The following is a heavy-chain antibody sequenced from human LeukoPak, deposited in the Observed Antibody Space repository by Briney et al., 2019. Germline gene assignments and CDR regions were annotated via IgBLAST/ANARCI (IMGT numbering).Heavy chain of an antibody. Sequence: SETLSLTCAVYGGSFSGYYWSWIRQPPGKGLEWIGEINHSGSTNYNPSLKSRVTMSVDTSKNQFSLKLSSVTAADTAVYYCARGGGYYYGMDVWGQGTTVTVSS. CDR2: INHSGST. J-gene: IGHJ6*02. CDR1: GGSFSGYY. CDR3: ARGGGYYYGMDV. D-gene: IGHD3-16*01. V-gene: IGHV4-34*01.